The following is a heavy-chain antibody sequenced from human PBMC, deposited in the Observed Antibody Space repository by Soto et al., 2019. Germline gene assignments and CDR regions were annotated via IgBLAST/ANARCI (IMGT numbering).Heavy chain of an antibody. CDR3: VRDPGASDAFDI. CDR2: ISAYNGNT. Sequence: AXLRVSRTASGYTFTRYGMGWVRQAPGQGLEWMGWISAYNGNTNYAQKLQGRVTMTTDTSTSTAYMELRSLRSDDTAVYYCVRDPGASDAFDIWGQGTMVTVSS. V-gene: IGHV1-18*01. D-gene: IGHD3-10*01. J-gene: IGHJ3*02. CDR1: GYTFTRYG.